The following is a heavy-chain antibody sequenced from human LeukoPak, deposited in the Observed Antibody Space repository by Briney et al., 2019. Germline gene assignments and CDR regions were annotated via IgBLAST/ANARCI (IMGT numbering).Heavy chain of an antibody. J-gene: IGHJ4*02. Sequence: GGSLRLSSAASGFTFRSYAMSWVRQAPGKGLEWVSSVSGSGSSTYYADAVKGRFTISRDNSKNTLYLQMNSLRAEDTAVYYCAKDPKSIEMATRYFDYWGQGTLVTVSS. D-gene: IGHD5-24*01. CDR1: GFTFRSYA. V-gene: IGHV3-23*01. CDR2: VSGSGSST. CDR3: AKDPKSIEMATRYFDY.